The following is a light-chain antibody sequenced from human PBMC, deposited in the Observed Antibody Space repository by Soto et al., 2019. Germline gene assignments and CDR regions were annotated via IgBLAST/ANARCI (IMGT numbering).Light chain of an antibody. CDR3: QQYKRWPPVT. CDR1: ENINSN. J-gene: IGKJ2*01. CDR2: GAS. V-gene: IGKV3-15*01. Sequence: EIVMTQSPATLSVSPGERATLSCRASENINSNLAWYQLKPGQAPRLLIYGASTRATGLPARFSGSGSGTEFTLIISSLQSEDFAVYFCQQYKRWPPVTFGQGTRVEI.